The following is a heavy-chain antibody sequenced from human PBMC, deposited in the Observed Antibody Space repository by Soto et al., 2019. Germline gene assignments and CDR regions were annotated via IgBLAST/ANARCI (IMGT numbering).Heavy chain of an antibody. Sequence: GPPVKVSCKASGGTFSSYAISWVRQAPGQGLEWMGGIIPIFGTANYAQKFQGRVTITADESTSTAYMELSSLRSEDTAVYYCASDIVVVPAAIGGDYYYGMDVWGQGTTVTVSS. CDR2: IIPIFGTA. CDR3: ASDIVVVPAAIGGDYYYGMDV. D-gene: IGHD2-2*01. CDR1: GGTFSSYA. J-gene: IGHJ6*02. V-gene: IGHV1-69*13.